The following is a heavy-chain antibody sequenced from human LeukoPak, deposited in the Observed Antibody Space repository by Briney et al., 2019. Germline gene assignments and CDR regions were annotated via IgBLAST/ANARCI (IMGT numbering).Heavy chain of an antibody. Sequence: GASVTVSCTASGYTFTSYGISWVRQAPGQGLEWVGWISAYNGNTNYAQKLQGRVTMTTDTSTSTAYMELRSLRSDDTAVYYCASTYYYDSSGPSDYWGQGTLVTVSS. CDR2: ISAYNGNT. D-gene: IGHD3-22*01. V-gene: IGHV1-18*01. CDR1: GYTFTSYG. J-gene: IGHJ4*02. CDR3: ASTYYYDSSGPSDY.